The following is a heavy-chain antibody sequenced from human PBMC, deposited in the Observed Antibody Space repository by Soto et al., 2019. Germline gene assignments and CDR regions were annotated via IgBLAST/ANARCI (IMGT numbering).Heavy chain of an antibody. CDR2: ISWNSGNI. V-gene: IGHV3-9*01. J-gene: IGHJ3*02. Sequence: EVQLVESGGGLVQPGRSLRLSCAASGLSFNNYAMHWVRQAPGKGLEWVSGISWNSGNIGYADSVKGRFTISRDNAKNSLYLQMNSVRAEDTVLYYCAKLEGAFDIWGQGTVVTVSS. CDR3: AKLEGAFDI. CDR1: GLSFNNYA.